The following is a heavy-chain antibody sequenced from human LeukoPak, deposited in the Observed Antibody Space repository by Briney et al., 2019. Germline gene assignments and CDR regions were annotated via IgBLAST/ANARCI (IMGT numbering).Heavy chain of an antibody. Sequence: ASVKVSCKVSGYTLTELSMHWVRQAPGKGLEWMGGFDPEDGETIYAQKFQGRVTMTEVTSTDTAYMELSSLRSEDTAVYYCATPDSSGYTFDYRGQGTLVTVSS. CDR2: FDPEDGET. D-gene: IGHD3-22*01. CDR3: ATPDSSGYTFDY. V-gene: IGHV1-24*01. CDR1: GYTLTELS. J-gene: IGHJ4*02.